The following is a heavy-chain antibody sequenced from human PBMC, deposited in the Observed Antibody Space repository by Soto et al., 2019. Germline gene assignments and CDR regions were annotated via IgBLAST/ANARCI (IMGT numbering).Heavy chain of an antibody. CDR2: IYYSGST. J-gene: IGHJ4*02. V-gene: IGHV4-61*01. CDR1: GGSVSSGSYY. D-gene: IGHD6-19*01. Sequence: QVQLQESGPGLVKPSETLSLTCTVSGGSVSSGSYYWSWIRQPPGKGLEWIGYIYYSGSTNYNPSLKSRVTISVDTSKNPFSLKLSSVTAADTAVYYCARGAAVAGIDYWGQGTLVTVSS. CDR3: ARGAAVAGIDY.